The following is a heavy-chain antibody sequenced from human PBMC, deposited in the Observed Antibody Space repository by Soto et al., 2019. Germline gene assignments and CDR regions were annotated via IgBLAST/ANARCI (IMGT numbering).Heavy chain of an antibody. J-gene: IGHJ6*02. D-gene: IGHD3-10*01. CDR3: ATWNRVAWWLAYGWWEDYYYGMDV. Sequence: ASVKVSCKVSGYTLTELSMHWVRQAPGKGLEWMGGFDPEDGETIYAQKFQGRVTMTEDTSTDTAYMELSSLRSEDTAVYYCATWNRVAWWLAYGWWEDYYYGMDVWGQGTTVTVSS. CDR2: FDPEDGET. CDR1: GYTLTELS. V-gene: IGHV1-24*01.